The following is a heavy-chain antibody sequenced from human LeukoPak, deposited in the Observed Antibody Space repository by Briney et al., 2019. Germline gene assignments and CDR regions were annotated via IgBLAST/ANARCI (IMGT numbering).Heavy chain of an antibody. V-gene: IGHV6-1*01. J-gene: IGHJ4*02. CDR1: GDSVSSNSAA. Sequence: SQTLSLTCAISGDSVSSNSAAWNWIRQSPSRGLEWLGRTYYRSKWYNDYAVSVKNRITINPDTSKNQFSLQLNSVTPEDTAVYYCARGRYSGYDWGFDYFDYWGQGTLVTVSS. CDR2: TYYRSKWYN. D-gene: IGHD5-12*01. CDR3: ARGRYSGYDWGFDYFDY.